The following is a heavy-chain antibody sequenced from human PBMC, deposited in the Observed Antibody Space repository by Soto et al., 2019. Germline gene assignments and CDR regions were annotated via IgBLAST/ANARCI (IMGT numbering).Heavy chain of an antibody. CDR3: ARGFPVCGGGRCYSGWFDP. Sequence: QVQLQQWGAGLLKPSETLSLTCAVYGGSFSGYYWSAIRLPPGKGLEWIAEINHSGRTNYNPSLKSRVTISVDTSKNQFSLKLSSVTAADTAVYYCARGFPVCGGGRCYSGWFDPWGQGTPVIVSS. J-gene: IGHJ5*02. D-gene: IGHD2-15*01. CDR1: GGSFSGYY. CDR2: INHSGRT. V-gene: IGHV4-34*01.